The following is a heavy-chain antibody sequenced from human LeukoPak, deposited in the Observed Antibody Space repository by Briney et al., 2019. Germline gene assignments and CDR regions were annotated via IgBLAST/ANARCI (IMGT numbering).Heavy chain of an antibody. J-gene: IGHJ4*02. V-gene: IGHV3-9*01. CDR2: ISWNSGSI. CDR1: GFTFDDYA. Sequence: GGSLRLSCAASGFTFDDYALHWVRQAPGKGLEWVSGISWNSGSIGYADSVKGRFTISRDNAKNSLYLQMNSLRVEDTALYYCAKGLFTAMLEHWGQGTLDTVSS. CDR3: AKGLFTAMLEH. D-gene: IGHD5-18*01.